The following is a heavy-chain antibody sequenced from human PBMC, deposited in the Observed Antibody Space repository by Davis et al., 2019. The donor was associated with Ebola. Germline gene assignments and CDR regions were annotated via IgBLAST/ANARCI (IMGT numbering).Heavy chain of an antibody. V-gene: IGHV5-51*01. Sequence: GESLKISCTGSGYSFTSYWMGWVRQMPGKGLEWMGIIYPGDSDTRYSPSFQGQVTISADKSISTAYLQWSSLKASDTAMYYCARRIAVAGYGMDFWGQGTTVTVSS. CDR2: IYPGDSDT. J-gene: IGHJ6*02. D-gene: IGHD6-19*01. CDR3: ARRIAVAGYGMDF. CDR1: GYSFTSYW.